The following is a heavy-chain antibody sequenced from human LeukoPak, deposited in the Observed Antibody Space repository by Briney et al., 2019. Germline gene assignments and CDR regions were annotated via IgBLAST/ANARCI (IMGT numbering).Heavy chain of an antibody. CDR3: ARGIIAAAHRYFDL. D-gene: IGHD6-13*01. Sequence: GASVKVSCKASGGTFSSYAISWVRQAPGQGLEWMGIINPSGGSTSYAQKFQGRVTMTRDTSTSTVYMELSSLRSEDTAVYYCARGIIAAAHRYFDLWGRGTLVTVSS. CDR1: GGTFSSYA. V-gene: IGHV1-46*01. J-gene: IGHJ2*01. CDR2: INPSGGST.